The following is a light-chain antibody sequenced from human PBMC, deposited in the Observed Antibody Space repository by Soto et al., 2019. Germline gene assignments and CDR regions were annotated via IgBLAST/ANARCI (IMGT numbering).Light chain of an antibody. V-gene: IGKV1-39*01. J-gene: IGKJ4*01. CDR2: ASS. Sequence: DIPMTQSPSSLPASVGDRVTITCRAGQNINNSLNWYQQKPGEAPQLLIYASSTLHSGVSSRFSGSGSGTDFTLTTTSLQPDDFATYYCQHTYSPPLNFGRGTTV. CDR1: QNINNS. CDR3: QHTYSPPLN.